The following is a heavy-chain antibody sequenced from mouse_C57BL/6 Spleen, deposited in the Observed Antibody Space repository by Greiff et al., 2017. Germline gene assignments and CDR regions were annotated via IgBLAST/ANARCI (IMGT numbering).Heavy chain of an antibody. CDR2: IYPGSGNT. CDR3: ARREKLGYFDY. J-gene: IGHJ2*01. Sequence: QVQLKESGPELVKPGASVKISCKASGYSFTSYYIHWVKQRPGRGLEWIGWIYPGSGNTKYNEKFKGKATLTADKSSSTAYMQLSSLTSEDSAVYYCARREKLGYFDYWGQGTTLTVSS. D-gene: IGHD4-1*01. V-gene: IGHV1-66*01. CDR1: GYSFTSYY.